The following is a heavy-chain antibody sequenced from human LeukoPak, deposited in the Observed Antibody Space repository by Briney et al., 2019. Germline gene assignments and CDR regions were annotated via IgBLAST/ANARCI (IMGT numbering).Heavy chain of an antibody. V-gene: IGHV4-4*07. CDR3: ARAGIDYGDFGWFDP. CDR1: GGSVNPYY. Sequence: PSETLSLTCTVSGGSVNPYYWSWIRQPAGKGLEWIGRIYTSGSTNYNPSLKSRVTMSVDTSKNQFSLKLSSVTAADTAVYYCARAGIDYGDFGWFDPWGQGTLVTVSS. CDR2: IYTSGST. J-gene: IGHJ5*02. D-gene: IGHD4-17*01.